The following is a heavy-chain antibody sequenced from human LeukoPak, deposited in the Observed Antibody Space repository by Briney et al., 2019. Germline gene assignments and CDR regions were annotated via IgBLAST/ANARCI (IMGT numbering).Heavy chain of an antibody. D-gene: IGHD3-10*01. Sequence: SETLSLTCTVSSGSISSSSYYWGWIRQSPGRGLDWIGSIYYRGSTFYKPSLKGRVTISVDTSKNQFSLNLSSVTAADTAVYYCARRHYGSGNIDSWGQGTLVTVSS. J-gene: IGHJ4*02. V-gene: IGHV4-39*01. CDR1: SGSISSSSYY. CDR3: ARRHYGSGNIDS. CDR2: IYYRGST.